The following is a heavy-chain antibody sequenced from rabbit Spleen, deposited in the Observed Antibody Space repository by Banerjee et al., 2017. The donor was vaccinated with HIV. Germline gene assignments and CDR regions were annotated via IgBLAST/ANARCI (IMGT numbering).Heavy chain of an antibody. CDR3: VKSVSGNGYWDL. Sequence: QEQLEESGGGLVTPGGTLTLTCTASGFTISSNYYMDWVRQAPGKGLEWIGAIYAGDGNTYYANWAKGRFTISKTSSTTVTLQMTSLTAADTATYFCVKSVSGNGYWDLWGPGTLVTVS. CDR1: GFTISSNYY. J-gene: IGHJ4*01. CDR2: IYAGDGNT. V-gene: IGHV1S45*01. D-gene: IGHD1-1*01.